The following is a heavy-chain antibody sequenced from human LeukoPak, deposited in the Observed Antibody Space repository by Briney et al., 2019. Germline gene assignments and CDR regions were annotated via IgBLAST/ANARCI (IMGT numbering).Heavy chain of an antibody. CDR2: INHSGST. Sequence: GSLRLSCAASGFTVSSNYMSWVRQPPGKGLEWIGEINHSGSTNYNPSLKSRVTISVDTSKNQFSLKLSSVTAADTAVYYCARGTAWYYYGSGSLDYXGXGTLVTVSS. CDR1: GFTVSSNY. V-gene: IGHV4-34*01. D-gene: IGHD3-10*01. CDR3: ARGTAWYYYGSGSLDY. J-gene: IGHJ4*02.